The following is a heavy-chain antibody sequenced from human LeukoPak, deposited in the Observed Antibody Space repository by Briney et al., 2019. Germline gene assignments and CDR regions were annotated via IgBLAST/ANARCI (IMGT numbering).Heavy chain of an antibody. D-gene: IGHD4-23*01. CDR1: GFTFSNAW. CDR2: IKSKTDGGTT. Sequence: GGSLRLSCAASGFTFSNAWMSRVRQAPGKGLEWVGRIKSKTDGGTTDYAAPVKGRFTISRDDSKNTLYLQMNSLKTEDTAMYYCTTDGGDVTPSAYWGQGTLVTVSS. V-gene: IGHV3-15*01. J-gene: IGHJ4*02. CDR3: TTDGGDVTPSAY.